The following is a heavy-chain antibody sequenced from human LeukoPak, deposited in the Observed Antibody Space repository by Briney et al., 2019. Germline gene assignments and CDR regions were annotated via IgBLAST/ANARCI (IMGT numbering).Heavy chain of an antibody. J-gene: IGHJ5*02. CDR1: GFTFDDYA. Sequence: PGRSLRLSCAASGFTFDDYAMHWVRQAPGKGLEWVSGISWNSGSIGYADSVKGRFTISRDNAKNSLYLQMNSLRAEDTALYYCAKDFYPRGSGSSTWFDPWGQGTLVTVSS. CDR3: AKDFYPRGSGSSTWFDP. CDR2: ISWNSGSI. V-gene: IGHV3-9*01. D-gene: IGHD3-10*01.